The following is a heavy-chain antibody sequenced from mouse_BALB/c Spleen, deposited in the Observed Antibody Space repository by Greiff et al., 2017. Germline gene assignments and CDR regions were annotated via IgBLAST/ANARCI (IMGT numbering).Heavy chain of an antibody. CDR2: ISYDGSN. Sequence: EVQLVESGPGLVKPSQSLSLTCSVTGYSITSGYYWNWIRQFPGNKLEWMGYISYDGSNNYNPSLKNRISITRDTSKNQFFLKLNSVTTEDTATYYCARENGQLGPWDYFDYWGQGTTLTVSS. V-gene: IGHV3-6*02. CDR3: ARENGQLGPWDYFDY. J-gene: IGHJ2*01. CDR1: GYSITSGYY. D-gene: IGHD4-1*02.